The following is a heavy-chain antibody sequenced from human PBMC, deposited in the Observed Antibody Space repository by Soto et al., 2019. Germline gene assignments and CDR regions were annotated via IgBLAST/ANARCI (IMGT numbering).Heavy chain of an antibody. CDR3: ARDYYGSGSHDS. V-gene: IGHV3-23*01. Sequence: EGQLLESGGGLVQPGGSLRVSCAASGFTFSTYAMNWVRQAPGKGLEWVSAISASGGNAYYADSVKGRFTISRDNAKSLLYLQMNSLRAEDTALYYCARDYYGSGSHDSWGQGTLVTVSS. CDR2: ISASGGNA. J-gene: IGHJ5*01. CDR1: GFTFSTYA. D-gene: IGHD3-10*01.